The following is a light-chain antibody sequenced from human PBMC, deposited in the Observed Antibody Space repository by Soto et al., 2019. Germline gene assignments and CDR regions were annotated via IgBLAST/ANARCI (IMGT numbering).Light chain of an antibody. CDR3: SSYTTKSTVV. CDR2: DVS. J-gene: IGLJ2*01. V-gene: IGLV2-14*03. Sequence: QSALTQPASVSGSPGQSITISCNGTSSDVGDWNYVCWYQKHPDKAPKLLIFDVSNRPSGVSSRFAGSKSGNTASLTISWLKVEDEADYFCSSYTTKSTVVFGGGTKLTVL. CDR1: SSDVGDWNY.